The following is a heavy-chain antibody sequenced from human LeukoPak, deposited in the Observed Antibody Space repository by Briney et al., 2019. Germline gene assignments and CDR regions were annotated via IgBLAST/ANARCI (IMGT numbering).Heavy chain of an antibody. D-gene: IGHD3-3*01. CDR3: ARDYYDFWSGYYTGFDY. Sequence: SETLSLTCTVSGYSISSGYYWGWIRQPPGKGLEWIGSIYHSGSTYYNPSLKSRVTISVDTSKNQFSLKLSSVTAADTAVYYCARDYYDFWSGYYTGFDYWGQGTLVTVSS. J-gene: IGHJ4*02. V-gene: IGHV4-38-2*02. CDR2: IYHSGST. CDR1: GYSISSGYY.